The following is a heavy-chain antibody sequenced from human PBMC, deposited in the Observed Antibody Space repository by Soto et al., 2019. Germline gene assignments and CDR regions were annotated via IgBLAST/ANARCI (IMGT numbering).Heavy chain of an antibody. CDR2: TYYRSKWYN. V-gene: IGHV6-1*01. J-gene: IGHJ4*02. CDR1: GDSVSSNSAA. D-gene: IGHD5-18*01. Sequence: PSXTLSLTCAISGDSVSSNSAAWNWIRQSPSRGLEWLGRTYYRSKWYNDYAVSVKSRITINPDTSKNQFSLQLNSVTPEDTAVYYFARGQRSRYSYGYWGKGTLVPVYS. CDR3: ARGQRSRYSYGY.